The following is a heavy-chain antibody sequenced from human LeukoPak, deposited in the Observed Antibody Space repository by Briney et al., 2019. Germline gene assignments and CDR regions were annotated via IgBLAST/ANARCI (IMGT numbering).Heavy chain of an antibody. V-gene: IGHV4-39*07. CDR2: IYYSGST. D-gene: IGHD3-22*01. J-gene: IGHJ6*03. Sequence: SETLSLTCTVSGGSISSSSYYWGWIRQPPGKGLEWTGSIYYSGSTNYNPSLKSRVTMSVDTSKNQFSLKLSSVTAADTAVYYCARVTNDRVTSYYYYYYMDVWGKGTTVTVSS. CDR1: GGSISSSSYY. CDR3: ARVTNDRVTSYYYYYYMDV.